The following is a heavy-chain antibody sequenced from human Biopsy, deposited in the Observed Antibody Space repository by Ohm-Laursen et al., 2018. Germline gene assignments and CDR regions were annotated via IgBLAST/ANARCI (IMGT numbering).Heavy chain of an antibody. J-gene: IGHJ4*02. Sequence: GSLRLSCAASGFTVSSTYMSWVRQAPGKGPEWVSVIYTGGSTFYADSVKGRFTISRDKSKNTLYLQMNNLTAEDTAVYYCAREGRDYWGQGTLVTVSS. CDR2: IYTGGST. CDR1: GFTVSSTY. CDR3: AREGRDY. V-gene: IGHV3-53*01.